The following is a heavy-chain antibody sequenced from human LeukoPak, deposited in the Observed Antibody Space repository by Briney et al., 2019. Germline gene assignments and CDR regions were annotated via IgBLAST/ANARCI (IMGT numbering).Heavy chain of an antibody. Sequence: ASVKVSCKASEYTFTGYYMQWVRQAPGQGLEWMGRINPNSGGTDYAQNFQGRVTMTRDTSISTVYMELSSLKSNDTAVYYCARQGSLGTWFDPWGQGTLVTVSS. V-gene: IGHV1-2*06. J-gene: IGHJ5*02. CDR1: EYTFTGYY. CDR2: INPNSGGT. D-gene: IGHD7-27*01. CDR3: ARQGSLGTWFDP.